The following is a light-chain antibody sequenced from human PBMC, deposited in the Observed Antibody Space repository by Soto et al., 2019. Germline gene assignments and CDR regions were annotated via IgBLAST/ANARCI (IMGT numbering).Light chain of an antibody. Sequence: EIVVTQSPATLSVSPGERVILSCRASQSVSSSLAWYQQRPGQAPRLLIYDTSTRAAGIAARFSGSGSGTEFTLTISSLQSEDSAVYYCQQYVHWPPGAFGQGTTVEIK. CDR3: QQYVHWPPGA. J-gene: IGKJ1*01. V-gene: IGKV3-15*01. CDR2: DTS. CDR1: QSVSSS.